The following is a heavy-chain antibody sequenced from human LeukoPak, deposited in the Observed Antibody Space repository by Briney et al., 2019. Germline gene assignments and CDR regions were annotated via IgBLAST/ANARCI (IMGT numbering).Heavy chain of an antibody. V-gene: IGHV3-23*01. CDR3: ARDPNGDYIGTFDM. CDR1: EFTFSSYG. J-gene: IGHJ3*02. CDR2: ISGSGGST. Sequence: GGSLRLSCAASEFTFSSYGMSWVRQAPGKGLEWVSSISGSGGSTQYADSVQGRFAISRDNSKNTLYLQMNSLRVEDTAMYFCARDPNGDYIGTFDMWGRGTMVSVSS. D-gene: IGHD4-17*01.